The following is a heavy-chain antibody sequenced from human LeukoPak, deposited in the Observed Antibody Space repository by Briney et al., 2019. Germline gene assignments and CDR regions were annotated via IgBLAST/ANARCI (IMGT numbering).Heavy chain of an antibody. V-gene: IGHV3-64D*06. D-gene: IGHD6-13*01. CDR2: ISSNWGST. CDR1: GFTFSSYA. J-gene: IGHJ4*02. Sequence: QPGGPLRLSCSASGFTFSSYAMHWGRQAPGKGLEYVSAISSNWGSTYYADSVKGRFTISRDNSKNTLYLQMSSLRAEDTAVYYCVKDSSSWYGFPHFDYWGQGTLVTVSS. CDR3: VKDSSSWYGFPHFDY.